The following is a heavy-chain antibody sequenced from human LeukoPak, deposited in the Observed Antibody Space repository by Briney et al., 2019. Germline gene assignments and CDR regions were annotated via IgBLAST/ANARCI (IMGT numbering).Heavy chain of an antibody. J-gene: IGHJ4*02. D-gene: IGHD2-15*01. V-gene: IGHV4-39*07. CDR1: GGSISSSSYY. CDR3: ARQLLPLPYYFDY. CDR2: IYYSGST. Sequence: SETLSLTCTVSGGSISSSSYYWGWIRQPPGKGLEWIGSIYYSGSTYYNPSLKSRVTISVDTSKNQFSLKLSSVTAADTAVYYCARQLLPLPYYFDYWGQGTLVTVSS.